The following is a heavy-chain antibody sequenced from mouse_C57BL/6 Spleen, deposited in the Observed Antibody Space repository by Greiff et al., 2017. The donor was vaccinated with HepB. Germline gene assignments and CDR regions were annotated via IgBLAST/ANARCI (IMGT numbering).Heavy chain of an antibody. V-gene: IGHV5-16*01. CDR2: INYDGSST. D-gene: IGHD2-4*01. CDR1: GFTFSDYY. Sequence: EVKLVESEGGLVQPGSSMKLSCTASGFTFSDYYMAWVRQVPEKGLEWVANINYDGSSTYYLDSLKSRFIISRDNAKNILYLQMSSLKSEDTATYYCAREGDYPYWGQGTLVTVSA. CDR3: AREGDYPY. J-gene: IGHJ3*01.